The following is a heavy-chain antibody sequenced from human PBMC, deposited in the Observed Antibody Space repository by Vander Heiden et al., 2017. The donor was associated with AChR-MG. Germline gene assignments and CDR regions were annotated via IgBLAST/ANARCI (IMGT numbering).Heavy chain of an antibody. J-gene: IGHJ4*02. CDR1: GFPFRSYS. CDR3: AGGWNYDY. D-gene: IGHD1-7*01. Sequence: EVQLLESGGGLVQPGGSLRLSCAASGFPFRSYSLIRVRQAPGKGLEWVSGISGSGGSTYYADSVKGRFTISRDISKNTAHLQMNSLRVEDTAVYYCAGGWNYDYWGQGTLVTVSS. CDR2: ISGSGGST. V-gene: IGHV3-23*01.